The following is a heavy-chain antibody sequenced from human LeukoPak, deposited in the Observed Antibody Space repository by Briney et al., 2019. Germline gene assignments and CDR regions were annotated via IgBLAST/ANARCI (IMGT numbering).Heavy chain of an antibody. CDR1: GGSISSRNW. V-gene: IGHV4-4*02. D-gene: IGHD3-10*01. J-gene: IGHJ5*02. Sequence: SGTLSLTCAVSGGSISSRNWWSWVRPPPGKGLEWIGEIHHSGSTNYNPSLKSRVTISVDTSKNQFSLKLSSVTAADTAVYYCARRRSYGSGSYLNWFDPWGQGTLVTVSS. CDR3: ARRRSYGSGSYLNWFDP. CDR2: IHHSGST.